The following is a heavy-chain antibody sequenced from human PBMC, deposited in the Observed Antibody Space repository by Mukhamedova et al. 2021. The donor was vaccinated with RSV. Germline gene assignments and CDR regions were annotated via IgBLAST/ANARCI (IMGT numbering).Heavy chain of an antibody. J-gene: IGHJ3*01. V-gene: IGHV3-23*01. CDR1: A. CDR3: AKSAFPYGNDAFDL. Sequence: AMSWVRQAPGEGLEWVSFISGGGGRAFYADSVKGRFTISRDTSKNTLYLQMNSLRAEDTAVYYCAKSAFPYGNDAFDLWGQGTMV. D-gene: IGHD2-21*01. CDR2: ISGGGGRA.